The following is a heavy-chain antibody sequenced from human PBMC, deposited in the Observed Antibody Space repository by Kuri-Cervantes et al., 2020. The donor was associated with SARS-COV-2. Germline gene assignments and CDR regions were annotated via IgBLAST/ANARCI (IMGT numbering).Heavy chain of an antibody. D-gene: IGHD5-12*01. Sequence: ESLKISCAVYGGSFSGYYWTWIRQPPGKGLEWIGEINHSGSTNYNPSLKSRVTISVDTSKNQISLKLSSVTAADTAVYYCARLPLLDLSGYSPAGYPWFDPWGLGTLVTVSS. J-gene: IGHJ5*02. V-gene: IGHV4-34*01. CDR2: INHSGST. CDR3: ARLPLLDLSGYSPAGYPWFDP. CDR1: GGSFSGYY.